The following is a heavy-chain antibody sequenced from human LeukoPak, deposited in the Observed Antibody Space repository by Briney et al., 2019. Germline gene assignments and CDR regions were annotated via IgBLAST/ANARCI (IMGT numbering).Heavy chain of an antibody. CDR3: ARDGGSGPIDY. J-gene: IGHJ4*02. D-gene: IGHD6-19*01. CDR1: GYTFTSYY. V-gene: IGHV1-46*01. Sequence: ASVMVSCKASGYTFTSYYMHWVRQAPGQGLEWMGIINPSGGSTSYAQKFQGRVTMTRDTYTSTVYMELSSLRSEDTAVYYCARDGGSGPIDYWGQGTLVTVSS. CDR2: INPSGGST.